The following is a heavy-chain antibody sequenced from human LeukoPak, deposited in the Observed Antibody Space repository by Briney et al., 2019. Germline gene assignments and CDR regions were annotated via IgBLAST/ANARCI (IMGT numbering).Heavy chain of an antibody. CDR1: GGSISSNSYY. D-gene: IGHD3-10*02. J-gene: IGHJ6*04. CDR3: AELGITMIGGV. V-gene: IGHV3-11*04. CDR2: ISSSGSTI. Sequence: KPSETLSLTCAVSGGSISSNSYYWGWIRQPPGKGLEWVSYISSSGSTIYYADSVKGRFTISRDNAKNSLYLQMNSLRAEDTAVYYCAELGITMIGGVWGKGTTVTISS.